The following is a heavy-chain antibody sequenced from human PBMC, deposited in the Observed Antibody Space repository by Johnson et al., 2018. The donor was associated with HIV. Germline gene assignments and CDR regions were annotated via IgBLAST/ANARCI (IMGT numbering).Heavy chain of an antibody. CDR2: IYSGGNT. CDR3: AREARIVVVEPSDAFDI. V-gene: IGHV3-66*01. CDR1: GFTVSSNY. J-gene: IGHJ3*02. D-gene: IGHD3-22*01. Sequence: EVQLVESGGGLVKPGGSLRLSCAASGFTVSSNYMSWVRQAPGKGLEWVSVIYSGGNTYYADSVKGRFTISRDNSKNTLSLQMNSLRVEDTAVYYCAREARIVVVEPSDAFDIWGQGTMVTVSS.